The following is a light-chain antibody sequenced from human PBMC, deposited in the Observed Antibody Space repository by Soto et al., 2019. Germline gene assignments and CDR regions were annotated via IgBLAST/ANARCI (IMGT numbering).Light chain of an antibody. CDR3: QPYSSSPLT. CDR2: GAS. Sequence: EIVVTQSPGTLSLSPGEGATVSCRASQSVSSNYLAWYQQKPGQAPRLLIYGASNRATGIPDRFSGSGSGTEFTLTISRLEPEDFAVYYCQPYSSSPLTFGGGTKVDIK. CDR1: QSVSSNY. V-gene: IGKV3-20*01. J-gene: IGKJ4*01.